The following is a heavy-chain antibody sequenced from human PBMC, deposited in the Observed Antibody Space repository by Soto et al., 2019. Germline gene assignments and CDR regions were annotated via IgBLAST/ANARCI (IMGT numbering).Heavy chain of an antibody. J-gene: IGHJ4*02. CDR1: GDSMTSHY. Sequence: SETLSLTCSVSGDSMTSHYWNWIRQPPGKGLEWIGFLYYTGSTFYNPSLESRVTMSVDTSRNQFSLKLNFVAAADTAVYYCAGFPVIPGRDSSAIFDYWGQGILVTVSS. V-gene: IGHV4-59*04. D-gene: IGHD3-22*01. CDR2: LYYTGST. CDR3: AGFPVIPGRDSSAIFDY.